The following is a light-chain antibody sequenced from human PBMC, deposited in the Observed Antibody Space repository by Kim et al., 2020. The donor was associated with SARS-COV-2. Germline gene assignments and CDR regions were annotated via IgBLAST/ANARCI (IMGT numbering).Light chain of an antibody. CDR1: QSISDY. CDR2: AAS. Sequence: DIQMTQSPSSLSAFVGDRVTITCRASQSISDYLNWYQHKPGKAPNHLIYAASTLQSGVPSRFAVSGTGTDFTLTLTSLQPEDFATYFCQRTNTATLTFGGGTTVEIK. CDR3: QRTNTATLT. V-gene: IGKV1-39*01. J-gene: IGKJ4*01.